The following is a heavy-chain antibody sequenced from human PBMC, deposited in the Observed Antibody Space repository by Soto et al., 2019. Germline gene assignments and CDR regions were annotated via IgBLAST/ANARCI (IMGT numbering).Heavy chain of an antibody. CDR1: GFTFSSYA. CDR3: AKGGDDILTGYYSGTLYSHFDY. V-gene: IGHV3-23*01. Sequence: GGSLRLSCAASGFTFSSYAMSWVRQAPGKGLEWVSAISGSGGSTYYADSVKGRFTNSRDNSKNTLLLQMNSLRAEDTAVYYCAKGGDDILTGYYSGTLYSHFDYWGQGTLVTVSS. CDR2: ISGSGGST. D-gene: IGHD3-9*01. J-gene: IGHJ4*02.